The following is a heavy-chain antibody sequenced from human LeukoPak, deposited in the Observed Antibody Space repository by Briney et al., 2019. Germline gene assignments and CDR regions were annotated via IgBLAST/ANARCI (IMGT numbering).Heavy chain of an antibody. CDR1: GFTFSSYW. Sequence: QSGGSLRLSCAASGFTFSSYWMSWVRQAPGKRLEWVANIKQDGSEKYYVDSVKGRFTISRDNDKNSLFLQMTSLRAEDTAVYYCARVGGRYSPLGYWGQGTLVTVSS. J-gene: IGHJ4*02. V-gene: IGHV3-7*01. CDR3: ARVGGRYSPLGY. D-gene: IGHD3-16*02. CDR2: IKQDGSEK.